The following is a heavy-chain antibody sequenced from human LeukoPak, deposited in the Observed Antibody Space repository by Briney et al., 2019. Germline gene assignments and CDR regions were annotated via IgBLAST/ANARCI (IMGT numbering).Heavy chain of an antibody. CDR2: ISSSGST. J-gene: IGHJ3*02. CDR3: ARGPYSYDSSGAFDI. Sequence: SETLSLTCTVSGDSISSSDYYWSWIRQPAGKGLEWIGRISSSGSTNYNPSLKSRVTISVDTSKNQFSLKLSSVTAADTAVYFCARGPYSYDSSGAFDIWGQGTMVTVSS. CDR1: GDSISSSDYY. D-gene: IGHD3-22*01. V-gene: IGHV4-61*02.